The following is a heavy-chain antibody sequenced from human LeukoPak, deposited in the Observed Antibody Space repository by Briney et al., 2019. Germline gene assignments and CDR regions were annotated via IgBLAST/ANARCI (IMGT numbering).Heavy chain of an antibody. V-gene: IGHV3-30-3*01. J-gene: IGHJ3*02. CDR2: TSFDGSSI. CDR1: GFTISSYA. Sequence: GRSLRLSCAASGFTISSYAMHWVRQAPGKGLEWVALTSFDGSSIYYAGSVKGRFTISRDNSENRLYLQMNNLRPEDTAMYFCAREQRSGSYYDALDIWGRGAMVAVSS. D-gene: IGHD3-10*01. CDR3: AREQRSGSYYDALDI.